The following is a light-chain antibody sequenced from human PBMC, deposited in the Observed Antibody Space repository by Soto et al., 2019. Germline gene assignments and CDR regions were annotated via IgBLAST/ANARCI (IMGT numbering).Light chain of an antibody. CDR2: KAS. CDR1: QTISSW. CDR3: QHYNSYSEA. Sequence: DIQMTQSPSTLSGSVGDRVTITCRASQTISSWLAWYQQKPGKAPKLLIYKASTLKSGVPSRCSGSGAGTECTLTISSLQPDDFATYYCQHYNSYSEAFGQGTKGELK. V-gene: IGKV1-5*03. J-gene: IGKJ1*01.